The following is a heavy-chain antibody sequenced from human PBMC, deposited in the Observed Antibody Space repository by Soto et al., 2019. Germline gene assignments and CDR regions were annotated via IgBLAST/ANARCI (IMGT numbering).Heavy chain of an antibody. CDR1: GFTFSSYG. CDR2: ISYDGSNK. J-gene: IGHJ4*02. Sequence: GGSLRLSCAASGFTFSSYGMHWVRQAPGEGLEWVAVISYDGSNKYYADSVKGRFTTSRDNSKNTLYLQMNSLRAEDTAVYYCAKDEVVDTAMALDYWGQGTQVTVSS. CDR3: AKDEVVDTAMALDY. V-gene: IGHV3-30*18. D-gene: IGHD5-18*01.